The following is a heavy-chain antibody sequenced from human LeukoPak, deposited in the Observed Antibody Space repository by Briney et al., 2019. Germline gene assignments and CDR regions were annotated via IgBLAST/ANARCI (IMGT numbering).Heavy chain of an antibody. CDR1: GGTFSSYA. Sequence: ASVKVSCKASGGTFSSYAISWVRQAPGQGLEWMGGIIPIFGTANYAQKFQGRVTITTDESTSTAYIELSSLRSEDTAVYYCAWSLGYCSSTSCPTLGYWGQGTLVTVSS. D-gene: IGHD2-2*01. CDR3: AWSLGYCSSTSCPTLGY. V-gene: IGHV1-69*05. CDR2: IIPIFGTA. J-gene: IGHJ4*02.